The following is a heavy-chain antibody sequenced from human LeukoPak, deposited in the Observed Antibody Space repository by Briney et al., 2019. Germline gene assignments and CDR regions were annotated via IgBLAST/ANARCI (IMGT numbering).Heavy chain of an antibody. J-gene: IGHJ4*02. CDR1: GGTFISYA. V-gene: IGHV1-69*05. Sequence: GSSVKVSCKASGGTFISYAISWVRQAPGQGLEWMGGIIPIFGTANYAQKFQGRVTMTRDTSTSTVYMELSSLRSEDTAVYYCARAPSIVGAIGYWGQGTLVTVSS. D-gene: IGHD1-26*01. CDR2: IIPIFGTA. CDR3: ARAPSIVGAIGY.